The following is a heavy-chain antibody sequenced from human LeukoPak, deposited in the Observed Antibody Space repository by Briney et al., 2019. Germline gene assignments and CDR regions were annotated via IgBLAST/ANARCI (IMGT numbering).Heavy chain of an antibody. V-gene: IGHV1-18*01. D-gene: IGHD3-3*01. CDR1: GYTFTSYG. CDR3: ARVTIFGVVILTFDY. J-gene: IGHJ4*02. CDR2: ISAYNGNT. Sequence: ASVKVSCKASGYTFTSYGISWVRQAPGQGLEWMGWISAYNGNTNYAQKLQGRVTMTTDTSTSTAYMELRSLRSDDTAVYYCARVTIFGVVILTFDYWGQGTLATVSS.